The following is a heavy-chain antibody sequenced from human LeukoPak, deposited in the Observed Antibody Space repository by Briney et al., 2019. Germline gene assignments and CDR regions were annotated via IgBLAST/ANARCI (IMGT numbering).Heavy chain of an antibody. CDR1: GGSSNFDF. D-gene: IGHD6-19*01. CDR3: ARGFIAVAGTALNWFDP. CDR2: IDQSGNT. V-gene: IGHV4-34*01. J-gene: IGHJ5*02. Sequence: PSETLSLTCAASGGSSNFDFWTWVRQFPGKGLEWIGEIDQSGNTNYNPSPKSRVTMSFDMSNNQFSLKLKSVNAADTAVYFCARGFIAVAGTALNWFDPWGPGTQVTVSS.